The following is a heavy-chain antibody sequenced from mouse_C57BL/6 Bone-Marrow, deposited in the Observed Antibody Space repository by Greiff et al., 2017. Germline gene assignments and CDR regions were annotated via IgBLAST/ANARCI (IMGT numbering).Heavy chain of an antibody. Sequence: QVQLQQPGTELVKPGASVKLSCKASGYTFTSYWMHWVKQRPGQGLEWIGNINPSNGGTNYNEKFKSKATLTVDKSSSTAYMQLSSLTSEDSADYYCAKYSWLRYYFDYWGQGTTLTVSS. CDR2: INPSNGGT. CDR1: GYTFTSYW. CDR3: AKYSWLRYYFDY. J-gene: IGHJ2*01. V-gene: IGHV1-53*01. D-gene: IGHD2-2*01.